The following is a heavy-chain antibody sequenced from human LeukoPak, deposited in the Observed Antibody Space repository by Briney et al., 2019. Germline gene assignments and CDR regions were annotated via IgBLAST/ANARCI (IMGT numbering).Heavy chain of an antibody. D-gene: IGHD6-6*01. J-gene: IGHJ4*02. CDR1: GGSISSPTW. CDR3: TTVGSSSWFDY. V-gene: IGHV3-15*01. Sequence: PSETLSLTCVISGGSISSPTWWSWVRQPPGKGLEWVGRIRSKTDGGTTDYAAPVKGRFTISTDDSENTLYLQMNSLKTEDTAVYYCTTVGSSSWFDYWGQGTLVTVSS. CDR2: IRSKTDGGTT.